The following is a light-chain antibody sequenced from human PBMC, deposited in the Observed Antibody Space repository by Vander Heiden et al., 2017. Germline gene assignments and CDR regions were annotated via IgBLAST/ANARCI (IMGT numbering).Light chain of an antibody. CDR1: QSIISRC. CDR3: QQCYSLWT. J-gene: IGKJ1*01. Sequence: DIQMTQSPSILSASVGDRVTITCRASQSIISRCLAWYQQKPGKAPKLLMSKASTLESGVPSRFSGSGSGTEFTLTISSLQPDDFAIYYCQQCYSLWTFGQGTKVEI. CDR2: KAS. V-gene: IGKV1-5*03.